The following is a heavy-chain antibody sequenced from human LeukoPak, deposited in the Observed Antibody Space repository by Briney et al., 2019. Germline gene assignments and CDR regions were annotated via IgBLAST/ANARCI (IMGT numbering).Heavy chain of an antibody. CDR3: ARGAAGRQIAAAGY. D-gene: IGHD6-13*01. Sequence: GSLRLSCAASGFIFNIYEMNWVRQAPGQGLEWVSYISSSGSTIYYADSVKGRFTISRDNAKNSLYLQMNSLRTEDTAVYYCARGAAGRQIAAAGYWGQGTLVTVSS. CDR2: ISSSGSTI. CDR1: GFIFNIYE. J-gene: IGHJ4*02. V-gene: IGHV3-48*03.